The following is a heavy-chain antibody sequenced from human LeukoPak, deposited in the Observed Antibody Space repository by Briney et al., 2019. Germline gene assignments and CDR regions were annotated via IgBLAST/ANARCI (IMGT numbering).Heavy chain of an antibody. CDR3: ARQPVTAITFDY. CDR1: GYTFTSYD. V-gene: IGHV1-2*02. D-gene: IGHD2-21*02. Sequence: ASVKVSCKASGYTFTSYDINWVRQAPGQGLEWMGWINPNSGGTNYAQKFQGRVTMTRDTSISTAYMELSRLRSDDTAVYYCARQPVTAITFDYWGQGTLVTVSS. CDR2: INPNSGGT. J-gene: IGHJ4*02.